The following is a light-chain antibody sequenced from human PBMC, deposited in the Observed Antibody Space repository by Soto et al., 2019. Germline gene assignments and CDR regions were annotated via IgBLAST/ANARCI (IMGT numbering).Light chain of an antibody. CDR3: TSYAGSYADVV. CDR2: EVT. Sequence: QSALTQPPSASGSPGQSVTISCTGASSDFGATNYVSWYQQHPGKAPKLMIFEVTKRPSGVPDRFSGSKSGNPASLTVSGLQAEDEAHYYCTSYAGSYADVVFGGGTKVTVL. CDR1: SSDFGATNY. J-gene: IGLJ2*01. V-gene: IGLV2-8*01.